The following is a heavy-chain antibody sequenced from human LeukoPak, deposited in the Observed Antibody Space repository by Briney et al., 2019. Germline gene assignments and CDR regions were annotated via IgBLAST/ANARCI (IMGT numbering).Heavy chain of an antibody. Sequence: ASVKVSCKASGYTFTGYYMHWVRQAPGQGLEWMGWMNPNSGNTGYAQKFQGRVTMTRNTSISTAYMELSSLRSEDTAVYYCARGLPYYYDSSGYYYWFDPWGQGTLVTVSS. CDR3: ARGLPYYYDSSGYYYWFDP. D-gene: IGHD3-22*01. CDR2: MNPNSGNT. CDR1: GYTFTGYY. V-gene: IGHV1-8*02. J-gene: IGHJ5*02.